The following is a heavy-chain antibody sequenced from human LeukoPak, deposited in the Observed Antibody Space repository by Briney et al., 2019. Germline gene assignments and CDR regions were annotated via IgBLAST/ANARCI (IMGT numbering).Heavy chain of an antibody. CDR3: ARNLRYCSSTSCYPLGGYYYGMDV. D-gene: IGHD2-2*01. J-gene: IGHJ6*02. Sequence: GGSLRLSCAASGFTFSSYAMHWVRQAPGKGLEWVAVISYDGSNKYYADSVKGRFTISRDNSKNTLYLQMNSLRAEDTAVYYCARNLRYCSSTSCYPLGGYYYGMDVWGQGTTVTVSS. V-gene: IGHV3-30-3*01. CDR1: GFTFSSYA. CDR2: ISYDGSNK.